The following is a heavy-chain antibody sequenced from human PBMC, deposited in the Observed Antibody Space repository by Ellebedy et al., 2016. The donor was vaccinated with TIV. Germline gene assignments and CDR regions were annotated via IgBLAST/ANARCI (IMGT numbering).Heavy chain of an antibody. CDR2: ISYDGSSK. V-gene: IGHV3-30-3*01. D-gene: IGHD2-2*01. J-gene: IGHJ4*02. Sequence: GESLKISCAASGFTFNSYAIHWVRQAPGKGLEWVAVISYDGSSKYYADSVQGRFTISRDNAKNSLYLQMSNLRAEDTAVFYCARAGGRHSTGSGFYWGQGTRVTVST. CDR3: ARAGGRHSTGSGFY. CDR1: GFTFNSYA.